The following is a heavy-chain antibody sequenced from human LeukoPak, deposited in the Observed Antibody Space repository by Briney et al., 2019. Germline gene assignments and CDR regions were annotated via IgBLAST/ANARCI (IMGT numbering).Heavy chain of an antibody. CDR1: GGSISSSSYY. D-gene: IGHD3-16*01. V-gene: IGHV4-39*01. CDR2: MYYSGGT. Sequence: SETLSLTCTVHGGSISSSSYYWGWIRQPPGKGLEHIGTMYYSGGTYYNPSLKSRVTISVDTSKNQFSLKLSSVTAADTAVYYCARRLRTGGSFDYWGQGTLVTVSS. J-gene: IGHJ4*02. CDR3: ARRLRTGGSFDY.